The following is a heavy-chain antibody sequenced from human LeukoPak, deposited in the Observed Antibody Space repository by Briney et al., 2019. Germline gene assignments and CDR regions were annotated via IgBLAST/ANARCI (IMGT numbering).Heavy chain of an antibody. J-gene: IGHJ4*02. Sequence: SETLSLTCTVSGGSISSYYWSWIRQPAGKGLEWIGRMYTSGSTNNNPSLKSRVTISVDTSKNQFSLKLSSVTAAEAAVYYGARGSKYQLLYAFDYWGEGTLVTVSS. V-gene: IGHV4-4*07. CDR2: MYTSGST. D-gene: IGHD2-2*02. CDR1: GGSISSYY. CDR3: ARGSKYQLLYAFDY.